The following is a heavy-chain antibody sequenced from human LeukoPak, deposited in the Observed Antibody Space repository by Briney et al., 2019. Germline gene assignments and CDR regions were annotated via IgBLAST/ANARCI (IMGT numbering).Heavy chain of an antibody. CDR3: ARHFVDSYGPNYYYYYMDV. Sequence: SETLSLTCTVSGGSISSYYWSWIRQPPGKGLEWIGYIYTSGSTNYNPSLKSRVTISVDTSKNQFSLKLSSVTAADTAVYYCARHFVDSYGPNYYYYYMDVWGKGTTVTVSS. CDR1: GGSISSYY. CDR2: IYTSGST. V-gene: IGHV4-4*09. D-gene: IGHD5-18*01. J-gene: IGHJ6*03.